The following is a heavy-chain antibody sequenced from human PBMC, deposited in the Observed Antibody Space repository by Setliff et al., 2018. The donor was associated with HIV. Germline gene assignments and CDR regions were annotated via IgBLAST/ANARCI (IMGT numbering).Heavy chain of an antibody. CDR2: INHSGNTGGT. D-gene: IGHD3-3*02. J-gene: IGHJ5*02. V-gene: IGHV4-34*01. CDR1: GGSFSDHY. CDR3: ARSDVLEFLEWSPEGCFDP. Sequence: PSETLSLTCAVYGGSFSDHYWNWIRQAPGKGLEWIGEINHSGNTGGTNYNPSLKSRVTISVDTSKNQFSLKVNSVSAADTAVYYCARSDVLEFLEWSPEGCFDPWGQGTLVTVSS.